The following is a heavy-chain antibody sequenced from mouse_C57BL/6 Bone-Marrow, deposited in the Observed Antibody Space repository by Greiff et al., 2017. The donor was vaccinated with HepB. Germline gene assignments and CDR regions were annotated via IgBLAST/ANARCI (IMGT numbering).Heavy chain of an antibody. CDR1: GYTFTSYW. Sequence: QVQLQQPGAELVKPGASVKMSCKASGYTFTSYWITWVKQRPGQGLEWIGDIYPGSGSTNYNEKFKSKATLTVDTSSSTAYMQLSSLTSEDSAVYYCARPPFYDYALFAYWGQGTLVTVSA. V-gene: IGHV1-55*01. D-gene: IGHD2-4*01. J-gene: IGHJ3*01. CDR3: ARPPFYDYALFAY. CDR2: IYPGSGST.